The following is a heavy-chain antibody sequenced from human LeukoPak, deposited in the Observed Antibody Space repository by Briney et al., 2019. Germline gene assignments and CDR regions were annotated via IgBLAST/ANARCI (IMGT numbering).Heavy chain of an antibody. CDR2: IYTSGST. CDR3: AREGLITIVRGVNFGY. CDR1: GGSISSGSYY. J-gene: IGHJ4*02. V-gene: IGHV4-61*02. D-gene: IGHD3-10*01. Sequence: SQTLSLTCTVSGGSISSGSYYWSWIRQPAGKGLEWIGRIYTSGSTYYNPSLKSRVTISVDTSKNQFSLKLTSVTAADTAVYYCAREGLITIVRGVNFGYWGQGTLVSVSS.